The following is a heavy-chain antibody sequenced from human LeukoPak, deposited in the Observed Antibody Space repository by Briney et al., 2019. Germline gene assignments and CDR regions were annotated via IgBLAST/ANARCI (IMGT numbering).Heavy chain of an antibody. J-gene: IGHJ3*02. Sequence: GGSLRLSCAASGFTFSSSWMHWVRQAPGKGLVWVSRINSDGSSTSYADSVKGRFTISRDNAKNTLYLQMNSLRAEDTAVYYCARGRTTSRSDAFDIWGQGTMVTVSS. D-gene: IGHD1-14*01. CDR3: ARGRTTSRSDAFDI. CDR1: GFTFSSSW. V-gene: IGHV3-74*01. CDR2: INSDGSST.